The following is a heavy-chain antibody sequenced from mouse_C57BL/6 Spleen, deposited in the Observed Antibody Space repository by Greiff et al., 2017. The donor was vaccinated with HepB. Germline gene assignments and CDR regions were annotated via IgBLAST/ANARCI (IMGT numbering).Heavy chain of an antibody. CDR1: GFTFSSYA. D-gene: IGHD2-4*01. Sequence: EVKLMESGAGLVKPGGSLKLSCAASGFTFSSYAMSWVRQTPEKRLEWVAYISRGGDYIYYADTVKGRFTISRDNARNTLYLQMSSLKSEDTAMYYCTRRDYDEGAWFAYWGQGTLVTVSA. J-gene: IGHJ3*01. CDR3: TRRDYDEGAWFAY. CDR2: ISRGGDYI. V-gene: IGHV5-9-1*02.